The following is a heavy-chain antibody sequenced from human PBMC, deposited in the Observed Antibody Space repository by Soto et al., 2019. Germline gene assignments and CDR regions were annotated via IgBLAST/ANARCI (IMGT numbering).Heavy chain of an antibody. V-gene: IGHV4-59*08. Sequence: SETLSLTCTVSGGSISSYYWSWIRQPPGKGLEWIGYIYYSGSTNYNPSLKSRVTISVDTSKNQFSLKLSSVTAADTAVYYCARTRDAKLLWFGELSRAHYWFDPWGQGTLVTVSS. CDR3: ARTRDAKLLWFGELSRAHYWFDP. CDR2: IYYSGST. J-gene: IGHJ5*02. CDR1: GGSISSYY. D-gene: IGHD3-10*01.